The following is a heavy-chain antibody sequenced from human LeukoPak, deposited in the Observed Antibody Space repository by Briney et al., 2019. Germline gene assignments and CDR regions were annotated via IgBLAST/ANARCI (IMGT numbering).Heavy chain of an antibody. Sequence: PGGSLRLSCAASGFTFSSYSMNWVRQAPGKGLEWVSSISSGSSYTYYGDSVKGRFPISRDNTKKSLYLQMNRLRAEDTAVYYCARDDQGSSWYLGHSDAFDIWGQGTMVTVSS. CDR2: ISSGSSYT. CDR3: ARDDQGSSWYLGHSDAFDI. V-gene: IGHV3-21*01. D-gene: IGHD6-13*01. J-gene: IGHJ3*02. CDR1: GFTFSSYS.